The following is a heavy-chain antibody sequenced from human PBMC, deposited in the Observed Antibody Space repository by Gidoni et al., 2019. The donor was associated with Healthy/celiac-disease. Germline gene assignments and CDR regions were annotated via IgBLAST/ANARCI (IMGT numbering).Heavy chain of an antibody. CDR3: ARDLDTAMVT. V-gene: IGHV3-33*01. Sequence: QVQLVESGGGVVQPGRSLRLSCAASGFTFSSYGMHWVRQAPGKGLEWVAVIWYDGSNKYYADSVKGRFTISRDNSKNTLYLQMNSLRAEDTAVYYWARDLDTAMVTWGQGTLVTVSS. CDR1: GFTFSSYG. J-gene: IGHJ4*02. CDR2: IWYDGSNK. D-gene: IGHD5-18*01.